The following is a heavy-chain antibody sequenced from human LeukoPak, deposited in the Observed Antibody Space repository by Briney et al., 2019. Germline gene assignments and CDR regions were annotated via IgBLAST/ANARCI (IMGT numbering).Heavy chain of an antibody. D-gene: IGHD3-10*01. V-gene: IGHV3-23*01. CDR1: GFTFSSHA. Sequence: GGSLRLSCAPPGFTFSSHAMSWVRQALAGRVGRGLVISGGGGSTYYADSVKGRLTISRDNSKTRQYLQIKSLRADDTAVYYCAKDSVLRGSGSYWVRCYFDCWGQGTLVTVSS. J-gene: IGHJ4*02. CDR2: ISGGGGST. CDR3: AKDSVLRGSGSYWVRCYFDC.